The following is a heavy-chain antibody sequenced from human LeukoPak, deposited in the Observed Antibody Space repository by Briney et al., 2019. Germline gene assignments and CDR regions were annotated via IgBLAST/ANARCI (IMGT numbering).Heavy chain of an antibody. V-gene: IGHV3-9*03. J-gene: IGHJ4*02. Sequence: GRSLRLSCVTSGFTFEDYTMHWVRQRPGKGLEWVSHIYRGSGTIGYADSVKGRFTISRDNTKSSLYLQKNNLRAEDMAFYYCVKDFYSGSSGGFHYWGQGTLVTVSS. CDR2: IYRGSGTI. CDR3: VKDFYSGSSGGFHY. CDR1: GFTFEDYT. D-gene: IGHD3-10*01.